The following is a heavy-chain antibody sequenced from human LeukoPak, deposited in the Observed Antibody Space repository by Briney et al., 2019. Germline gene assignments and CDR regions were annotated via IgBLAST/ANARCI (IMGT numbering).Heavy chain of an antibody. J-gene: IGHJ4*02. CDR1: GFTFSSYA. V-gene: IGHV3-30-3*01. CDR2: ISYDGSNR. D-gene: IGHD2-2*01. CDR3: AKGTDVIPLDY. Sequence: GGSLRLSCAASGFTFSSYAMHWVRQAPGKGLEWVAVISYDGSNRYYADSVKGRFTISRDNSKNTLYLQMNSLRAEDTAVYYCAKGTDVIPLDYWGQGTLVTVSS.